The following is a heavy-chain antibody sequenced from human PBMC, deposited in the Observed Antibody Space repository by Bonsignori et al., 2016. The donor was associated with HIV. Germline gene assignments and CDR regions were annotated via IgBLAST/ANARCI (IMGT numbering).Heavy chain of an antibody. J-gene: IGHJ3*02. V-gene: IGHV3-21*01. Sequence: WIRQPPGKGLEWVSSISSSSSYIYYADSVKGRFTISRDNAKNSLYLQMNSLRAEDTAVYYCARDDAFDIWGQGTMVTVSS. CDR2: ISSSSSYI. CDR3: ARDDAFDI.